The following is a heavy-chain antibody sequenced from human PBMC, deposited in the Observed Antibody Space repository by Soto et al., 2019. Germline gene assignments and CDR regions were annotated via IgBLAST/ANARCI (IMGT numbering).Heavy chain of an antibody. D-gene: IGHD2-15*01. CDR3: ARGGDLFCSGGNCYRVGLSY. V-gene: IGHV1-46*01. CDR1: GYTFTTYF. Sequence: ASVKVSCKASGYTFTTYFLHWVRQAPGQGLEWMGIINPSDGSTNYAQKFQGRVTMTRDTSTSTVYMELSSLSSEDTAVYYCARGGDLFCSGGNCYRVGLSYWSQRTLVIV. CDR2: INPSDGST. J-gene: IGHJ4*02.